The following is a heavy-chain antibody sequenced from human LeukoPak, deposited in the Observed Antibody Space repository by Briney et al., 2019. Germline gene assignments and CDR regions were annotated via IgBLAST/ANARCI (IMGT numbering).Heavy chain of an antibody. V-gene: IGHV4-4*07. CDR2: IYTGGST. D-gene: IGHD6-19*01. Sequence: SETLSLTCTVSGGSTSSYYWSWIRQPAGKGLEWIGRIYTGGSTNYNPSLKSRVTMSVDTSKNQFSLKLSSVTAADTAVYYCARSSHLHSSGWYAGAFDIWGQGTMVTVSS. CDR3: ARSSHLHSSGWYAGAFDI. J-gene: IGHJ3*02. CDR1: GGSTSSYY.